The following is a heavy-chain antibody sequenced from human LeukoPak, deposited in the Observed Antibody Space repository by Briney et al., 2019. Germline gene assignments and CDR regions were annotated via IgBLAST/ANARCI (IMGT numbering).Heavy chain of an antibody. CDR1: GFTFTSYS. V-gene: IGHV3-23*01. D-gene: IGHD1-26*01. Sequence: GGSLRLSCAVSGFTFTSYSMNWVRQAPGKGLEWVSTISGGGGSTYYADSVKGRFTISRDNSKNTLYLQVNSLRAEDTAVYYCAKGGKWDVTPFDYWGQGTLVTVSS. J-gene: IGHJ4*02. CDR2: ISGGGGST. CDR3: AKGGKWDVTPFDY.